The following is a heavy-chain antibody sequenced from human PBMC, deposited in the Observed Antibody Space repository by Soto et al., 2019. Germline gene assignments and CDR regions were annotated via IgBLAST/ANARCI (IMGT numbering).Heavy chain of an antibody. Sequence: KPGGSLRLSCAASGFTFSSYSMNWVRQAPGKGLEWVSSISSSSTYIYYADPVKGRFTISRDNAKNSLYLQMNSLRGEDTAVYYCARVVGWYYDYWGQGIQVTVSS. CDR2: ISSSSTYI. V-gene: IGHV3-21*01. CDR1: GFTFSSYS. D-gene: IGHD6-19*01. J-gene: IGHJ4*02. CDR3: ARVVGWYYDY.